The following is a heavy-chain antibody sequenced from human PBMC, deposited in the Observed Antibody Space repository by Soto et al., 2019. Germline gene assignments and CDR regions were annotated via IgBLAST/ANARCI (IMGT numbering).Heavy chain of an antibody. D-gene: IGHD2-2*01. V-gene: IGHV1-18*01. CDR1: GYTFTSYG. CDR3: ARWQPYCISTSCPLADYYYGMDV. Sequence: ASVKVSCKASGYTFTSYGISWVRQAPGQGLEWMGWISAYNGNTNYAQKLQGRVTMTTDTSTSTAYMELRSLRSDDTAVYYCARWQPYCISTSCPLADYYYGMDVWGQGTTVTVSS. CDR2: ISAYNGNT. J-gene: IGHJ6*02.